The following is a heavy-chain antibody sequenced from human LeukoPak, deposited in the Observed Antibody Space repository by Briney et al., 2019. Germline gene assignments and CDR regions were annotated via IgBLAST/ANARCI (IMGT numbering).Heavy chain of an antibody. CDR1: GGSISSSSYY. CDR3: ATGQYYSGSSYNTFDY. CDR2: SNYSGRT. J-gene: IGHJ4*02. Sequence: SETLSLTCTVSGGSISSSSYYWGWIRQPPGKGLEWIGSSNYSGRTYYNPSLKSRVTISVDTSKNQFSLKLSSVTAADTAVYYCATGQYYSGSSYNTFDYWGQGNLVTVSS. D-gene: IGHD3-10*01. V-gene: IGHV4-39*01.